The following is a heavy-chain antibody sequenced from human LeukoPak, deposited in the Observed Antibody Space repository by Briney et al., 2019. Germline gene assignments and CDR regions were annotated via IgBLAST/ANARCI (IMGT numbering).Heavy chain of an antibody. CDR3: ASHTGGPEDY. Sequence: ASVKVSCKATGYTFTRYSISWVRQAPGQGVEWMGWISNFNHNTNYAQKFQGRVTMTTDTSTTTAYLEMRSLTSDDTAVYYCASHTGGPEDYWGQGTLVTVSS. V-gene: IGHV1-18*01. D-gene: IGHD1-14*01. CDR1: GYTFTRYS. CDR2: ISNFNHNT. J-gene: IGHJ4*02.